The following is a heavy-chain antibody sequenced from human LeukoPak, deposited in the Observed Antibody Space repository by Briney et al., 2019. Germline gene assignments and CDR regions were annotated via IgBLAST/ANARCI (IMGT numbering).Heavy chain of an antibody. Sequence: GGSLRLSCAASGFTFSSYEMNWVRQAPGKGLEWVANIKQDGSEKYYVDSVKGRFTISRDNAKNSLYLQMNSLRAEDTAVYYCARAGLDYWGQGTLVTVSS. CDR3: ARAGLDY. CDR2: IKQDGSEK. V-gene: IGHV3-7*01. CDR1: GFTFSSYE. J-gene: IGHJ4*02.